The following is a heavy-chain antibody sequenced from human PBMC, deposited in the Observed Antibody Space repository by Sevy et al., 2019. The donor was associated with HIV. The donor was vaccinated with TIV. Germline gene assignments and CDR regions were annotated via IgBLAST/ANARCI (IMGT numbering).Heavy chain of an antibody. CDR1: GFTFSSYA. J-gene: IGHJ6*03. Sequence: GGSLRLSCAASGFTFSSYAMHWVRQAPGKGLEYVSAISSNGGSTYYANSVKGRFTISRDNSKNTLYLQMGSLRAEDMAVYYCARGPSYYYYYMDVWGKGTTVTVSS. CDR3: ARGPSYYYYYMDV. V-gene: IGHV3-64*01. CDR2: ISSNGGST.